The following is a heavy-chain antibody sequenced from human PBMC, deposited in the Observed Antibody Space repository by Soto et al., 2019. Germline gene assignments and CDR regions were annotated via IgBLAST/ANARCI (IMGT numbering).Heavy chain of an antibody. CDR1: GFSFSSYA. D-gene: IGHD6-19*01. V-gene: IGHV3-30-3*01. CDR3: ARDIYSSDYFVKWFDP. Sequence: QVRLVESGGGVVQPGRSLRLSCTASGFSFSSYAMYWFRQPPGKGLEWAAVISHDGINKHYADSVKGRVTVSRDNSNHSLYLQLNSLRGEVTAMYYCARDIYSSDYFVKWFDPWGQGTLVTVSS. J-gene: IGHJ5*02. CDR2: ISHDGINK.